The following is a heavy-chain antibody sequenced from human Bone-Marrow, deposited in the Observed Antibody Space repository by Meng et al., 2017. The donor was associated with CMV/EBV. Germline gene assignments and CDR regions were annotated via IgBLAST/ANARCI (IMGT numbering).Heavy chain of an antibody. CDR3: ARVGAPY. J-gene: IGHJ4*02. CDR1: GLSFSRYW. V-gene: IGHV3-7*03. CDR2: IKEDGSEK. D-gene: IGHD1-26*01. Sequence: GGSLRLSCAASGLSFSRYWMTWVRQAPGKGPEWVANIKEDGSEKYYVDSVKGRFTISRDNSKNTLYLQMNSLRAEDTAVYYCARVGAPYWGQGTLVTVSS.